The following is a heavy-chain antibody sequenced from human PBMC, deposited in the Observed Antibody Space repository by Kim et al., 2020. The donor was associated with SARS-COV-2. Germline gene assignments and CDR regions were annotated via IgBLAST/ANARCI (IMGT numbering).Heavy chain of an antibody. J-gene: IGHJ3*02. CDR3: ARGPRSELNGAGGAFDI. CDR1: GGSISSGDYY. CDR2: IYYSGST. V-gene: IGHV4-31*03. D-gene: IGHD3-16*01. Sequence: SETLSLTCTVSGGSISSGDYYWSWIRQHPGKGLEWIGYIYYSGSTYYNPSLKSRVTISVDTSKNQFSLKLSSVTAADTAVYYCARGPRSELNGAGGAFDIWGQGTMVTVSS.